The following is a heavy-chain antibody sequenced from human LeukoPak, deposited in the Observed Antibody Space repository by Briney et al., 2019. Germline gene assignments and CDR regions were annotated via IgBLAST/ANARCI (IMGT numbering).Heavy chain of an antibody. J-gene: IGHJ5*02. V-gene: IGHV4-34*01. CDR2: INHSGST. D-gene: IGHD3-10*01. CDR1: GGSFSGYY. CDR3: ARRWFGELLSFRHNWFDP. Sequence: SETLSLTCAVYGGSFSGYYWSWIRQPPGKGLEWIGEINHSGSTNYNPSLKSRVTISVDTSKNQFSLKLSSVTAADTAVYYCARRWFGELLSFRHNWFDPWGRGTLVTVSS.